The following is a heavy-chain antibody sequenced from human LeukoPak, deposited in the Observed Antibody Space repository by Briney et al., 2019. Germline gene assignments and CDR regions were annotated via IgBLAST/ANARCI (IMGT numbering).Heavy chain of an antibody. CDR2: IIAIFGTA. J-gene: IGHJ4*02. V-gene: IGHV1-69*13. CDR1: GGTFIIYA. D-gene: IGHD2-21*01. Sequence: GASVKVSFKASGGTFIIYAISWVRQAPGQGGEWMGGIIAIFGTANYTQKFQGRVTITADESTSTAYMELSSLRSEDTAVYYCAQPPGGVVYWGQGTLVTVSS. CDR3: AQPPGGVVY.